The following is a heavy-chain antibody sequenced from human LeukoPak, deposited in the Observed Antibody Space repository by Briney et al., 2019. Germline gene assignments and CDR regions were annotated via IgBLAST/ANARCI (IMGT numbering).Heavy chain of an antibody. Sequence: GGSLRLSCAASGFTFSSYAMHWVRQAPGKGLEWVAVISYDGSNKYYADSVKGRFTISRDNSKNTLYLQMNSLRAEDTAVYYCARGDRIAAAGTYYFDYWGQGTLVTVSS. CDR1: GFTFSSYA. CDR2: ISYDGSNK. CDR3: ARGDRIAAAGTYYFDY. D-gene: IGHD6-13*01. J-gene: IGHJ4*02. V-gene: IGHV3-30-3*01.